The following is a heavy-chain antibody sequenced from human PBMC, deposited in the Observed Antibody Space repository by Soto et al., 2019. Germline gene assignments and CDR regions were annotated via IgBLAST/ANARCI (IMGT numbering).Heavy chain of an antibody. J-gene: IGHJ6*02. V-gene: IGHV3-30*18. Sequence: GGSLRLSCAATGFTFSNYAMPWVRKAPGPGLEWVALISYDESTKLYAESLKGRYDNSRDDPQNRLFIQMDSLTPKDTAVYFCAKDWDGFTVTGYTYGMDVWGQGT. CDR1: GFTFSNYA. CDR2: ISYDESTK. D-gene: IGHD6-13*01. CDR3: AKDWDGFTVTGYTYGMDV.